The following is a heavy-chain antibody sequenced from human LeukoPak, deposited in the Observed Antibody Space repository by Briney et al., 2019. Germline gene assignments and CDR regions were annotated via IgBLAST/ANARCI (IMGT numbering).Heavy chain of an antibody. D-gene: IGHD5-24*01. CDR3: ARGGGYNYWDFDY. V-gene: IGHV1-69*13. Sequence: SVKVSCKASGGTFSSYAISWVRQASGQGLEWMGGIIPIFGTANYAQKFQGRVTITADESTSTAYMELSSLRSEDTAVYYCARGGGYNYWDFDYWGQGTLVTVSS. J-gene: IGHJ4*02. CDR2: IIPIFGTA. CDR1: GGTFSSYA.